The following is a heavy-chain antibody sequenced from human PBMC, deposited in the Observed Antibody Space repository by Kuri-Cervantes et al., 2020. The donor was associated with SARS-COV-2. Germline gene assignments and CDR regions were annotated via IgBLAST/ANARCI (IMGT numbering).Heavy chain of an antibody. D-gene: IGHD1-26*01. CDR2: IKSESDGGTT. V-gene: IGHV3-15*01. CDR3: TTGGAQ. J-gene: IGHJ4*02. CDR1: GFTFSNAW. Sequence: ETLSLTCAASGFTFSNAWMSWVRQAPGKGLEWVGRIKSESDGGTTDYAAPVKGRFTISRDDSKDTLYLQMNSLNTEDTAVYYCTTGGAQWGQGTLVTVSS.